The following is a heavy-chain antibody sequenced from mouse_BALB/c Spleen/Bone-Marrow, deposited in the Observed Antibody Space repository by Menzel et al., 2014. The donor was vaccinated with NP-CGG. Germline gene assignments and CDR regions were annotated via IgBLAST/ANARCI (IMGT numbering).Heavy chain of an antibody. CDR1: GYTFTSYW. CDR3: ARDESYDAGFAWFVY. V-gene: IGHV1S81*02. D-gene: IGHD1-1*01. CDR2: INPSNGRT. J-gene: IGHJ3*01. Sequence: QVQLQQPGAELVKPGASVKLSCKASGYTFTSYWMHWVKQRPGQGLEWIGEINPSNGRTNYNEKFKSKATLTVDKSSSTAYMQLSSLTSEDSAVYYCARDESYDAGFAWFVYWGQGTLVTVSA.